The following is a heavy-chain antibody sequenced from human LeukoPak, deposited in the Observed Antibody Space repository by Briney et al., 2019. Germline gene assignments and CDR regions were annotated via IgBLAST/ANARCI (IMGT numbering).Heavy chain of an antibody. CDR3: ARLGGITMVRGVIIELDY. CDR1: GYTFTGYY. Sequence: EASVEVSCKASGYTFTGYYMHWVRQAPGQGLEWMGRINPNSGGTNYAQKFQGRVTMTRDTSISTAYMELSRLRSDDTAVYYCARLGGITMVRGVIIELDYWGQGTLVTVSS. CDR2: INPNSGGT. V-gene: IGHV1-2*06. J-gene: IGHJ4*02. D-gene: IGHD3-10*01.